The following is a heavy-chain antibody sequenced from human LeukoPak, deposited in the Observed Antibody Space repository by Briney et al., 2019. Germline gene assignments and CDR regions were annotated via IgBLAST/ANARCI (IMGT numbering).Heavy chain of an antibody. CDR1: GFIVNSYA. J-gene: IGHJ4*02. V-gene: IGHV3-66*02. CDR3: ARDPVGALGYYFDY. CDR2: IYSDGVT. D-gene: IGHD1-26*01. Sequence: TGGSLRLSCAASGFIVNSYAMSWVRQAPGKGLAWVSLIYSDGVTQYADSVKGRFTISRDNSKNTLYLQMNSLRAEDTAVYYCARDPVGALGYYFDYWGQGTLVTVSS.